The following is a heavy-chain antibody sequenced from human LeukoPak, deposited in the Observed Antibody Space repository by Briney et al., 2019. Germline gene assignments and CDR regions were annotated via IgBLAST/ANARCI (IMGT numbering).Heavy chain of an antibody. Sequence: GESLKISCQGSGYNFADYWIAWVRRVPGEGLEWVGVIYPRDSDARYSPSFRGQVTISADKSIGTAYLQWNSLKASDTAMYYCARSYDLSTLYLNQLGSWGQGTLVTVSS. CDR3: ARSYDLSTLYLNQLGS. CDR2: IYPRDSDA. J-gene: IGHJ4*02. CDR1: GYNFADYW. D-gene: IGHD3-9*01. V-gene: IGHV5-51*01.